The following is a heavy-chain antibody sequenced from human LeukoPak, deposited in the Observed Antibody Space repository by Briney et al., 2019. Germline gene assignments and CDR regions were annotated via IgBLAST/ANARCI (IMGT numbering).Heavy chain of an antibody. V-gene: IGHV4-59*08. CDR3: ARLRLGELSLVDY. J-gene: IGHJ4*02. CDR1: GGSISSYY. Sequence: TTSETLSLTCTVSGGSISSYYWSWIRQPPGKGLEWIGYIYYSGSTNYNPSLKSRVTISVDTSKNQFSLKPSSVTAADTAVYYCARLRLGELSLVDYWGQGTLVTVSS. D-gene: IGHD3-16*02. CDR2: IYYSGST.